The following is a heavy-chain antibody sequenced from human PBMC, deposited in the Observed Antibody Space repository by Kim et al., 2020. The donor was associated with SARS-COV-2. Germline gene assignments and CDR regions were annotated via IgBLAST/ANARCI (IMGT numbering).Heavy chain of an antibody. CDR2: IYYSGST. J-gene: IGHJ6*02. CDR3: ARGGEWFGELFYYYYGMDV. Sequence: SETLSLTCTVSGGSISSYYWSWIRQPPGKGLEWIGYIYYSGSTNYNPSLKSRVTISVDTSKNQFSLKLSSVTAADTAVYYCARGGEWFGELFYYYYGMDVWGQGTTVTVSS. CDR1: GGSISSYY. V-gene: IGHV4-59*01. D-gene: IGHD3-10*01.